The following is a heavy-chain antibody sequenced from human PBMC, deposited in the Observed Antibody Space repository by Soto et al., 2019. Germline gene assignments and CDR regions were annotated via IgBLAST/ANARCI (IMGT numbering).Heavy chain of an antibody. V-gene: IGHV1-24*01. CDR2: FDPEDGET. D-gene: IGHD6-13*01. J-gene: IGHJ3*02. Sequence: ASVKVSCKVSGYTLTELSMHWVRQAPGKGLEWMGGFDPEDGETIYAQKFQGRVTMTEDTSTDTAYMELSSLRSEDTAVYYCATDQGSSWLDAFDIWGQGTMVTVSS. CDR1: GYTLTELS. CDR3: ATDQGSSWLDAFDI.